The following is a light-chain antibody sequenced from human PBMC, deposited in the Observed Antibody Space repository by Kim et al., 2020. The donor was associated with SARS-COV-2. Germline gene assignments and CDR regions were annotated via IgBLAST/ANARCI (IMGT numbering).Light chain of an antibody. Sequence: SVSPGESAPLSCRASQRVSSNLAWYQQKPGQAPRLLIYGASTRATGIPARFSGSGSGTEFTLTISSLQSEDFAVYYCQQYNNWPYTFGQGTKLEI. CDR1: QRVSSN. J-gene: IGKJ2*01. CDR2: GAS. V-gene: IGKV3-15*01. CDR3: QQYNNWPYT.